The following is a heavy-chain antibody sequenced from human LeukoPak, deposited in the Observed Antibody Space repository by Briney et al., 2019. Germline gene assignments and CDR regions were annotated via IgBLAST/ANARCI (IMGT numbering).Heavy chain of an antibody. CDR1: GFTFSNYA. V-gene: IGHV3-43*02. CDR3: AKDITGGSYYV. CDR2: ISGDGGST. D-gene: IGHD1-26*01. Sequence: PGGSLRLSCAASGFTFSNYAMHWVRQAPGKGLEWVSLISGDGGSTYYADSVKGRFTISRDNSKNSLYLQMNRLRTEDTALYYCAKDITGGSYYVWGQGTLVTVSS. J-gene: IGHJ4*02.